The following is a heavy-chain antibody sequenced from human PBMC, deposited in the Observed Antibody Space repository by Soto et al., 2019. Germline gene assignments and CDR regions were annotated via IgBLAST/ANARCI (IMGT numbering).Heavy chain of an antibody. V-gene: IGHV3-30*18. Sequence: GGSLRLSCAASGFTFSSCGMHWVRQAPGKGLEWVAVISYDGSNKYYADSVKGRFTISRDNSKNTLYLQMNSLRAEDTAVYYCAKSYYDSSGYPIRGMDVWGQGTTVTDSS. CDR1: GFTFSSCG. CDR3: AKSYYDSSGYPIRGMDV. J-gene: IGHJ6*02. CDR2: ISYDGSNK. D-gene: IGHD3-22*01.